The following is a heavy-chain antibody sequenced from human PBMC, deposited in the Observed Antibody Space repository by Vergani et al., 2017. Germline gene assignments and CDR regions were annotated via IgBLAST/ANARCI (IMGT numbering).Heavy chain of an antibody. Sequence: QVQLVQSGAEVKKPGASVKVSCKASGYTFTSYDINWVRQATGQGLEWMGWMNPNSGNTGYAQKFQGRVTMTRNTSISTAYMELSSLRSEDTAVYYCARGLGYYDSSGYPRGNWFDPWGQGTLVTVSS. CDR1: GYTFTSYD. CDR2: MNPNSGNT. J-gene: IGHJ5*02. V-gene: IGHV1-8*01. D-gene: IGHD3-22*01. CDR3: ARGLGYYDSSGYPRGNWFDP.